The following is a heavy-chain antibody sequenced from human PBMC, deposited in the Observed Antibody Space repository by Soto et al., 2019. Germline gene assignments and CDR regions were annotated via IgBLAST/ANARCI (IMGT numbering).Heavy chain of an antibody. Sequence: QVPLVESGGGLVQPGGSLRLSCAASGFTLSDYYMSWIRQAPGKGLEWVSFSNNIRGHTNYADSVKGRFTISRDSARNSLYLQMNPLRVEDTAVYYCAKGRYGESRYRPDAFDIWGQGTLVTVSS. J-gene: IGHJ3*02. CDR3: AKGRYGESRYRPDAFDI. D-gene: IGHD3-10*01. CDR2: SNNIRGHT. V-gene: IGHV3-11*05. CDR1: GFTLSDYY.